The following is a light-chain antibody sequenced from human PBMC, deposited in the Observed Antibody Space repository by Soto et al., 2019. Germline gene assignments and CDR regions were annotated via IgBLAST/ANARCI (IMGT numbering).Light chain of an antibody. Sequence: LSLSPGERATLSCMASQSVSSSSLAWYQQRPGQAATLLIYGTSSRATGIPDLSSGRCAGAFFPLTSSIQAQDFAVEYCQQRCDRPPALTFGRGTKVDIK. V-gene: IGKV3D-20*02. J-gene: IGKJ4*01. CDR2: GTS. CDR3: QQRCDRPPALT. CDR1: QSVSSSS.